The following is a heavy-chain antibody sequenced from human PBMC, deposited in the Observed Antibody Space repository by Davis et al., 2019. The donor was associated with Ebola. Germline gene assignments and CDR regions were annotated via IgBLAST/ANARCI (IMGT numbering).Heavy chain of an antibody. J-gene: IGHJ6*03. CDR2: INTDGSST. D-gene: IGHD1-26*01. CDR3: AKDRGKWEHYMDV. CDR1: GFTFSNYW. Sequence: GESLKISCAASGFTFSNYWMHWVRQAPGKGLVWVSRINTDGSSTNYADSVKGRFTISRDNAKNTLYLQMNSLRAEDTAVYYCAKDRGKWEHYMDVWGKGTTVTVSS. V-gene: IGHV3-74*01.